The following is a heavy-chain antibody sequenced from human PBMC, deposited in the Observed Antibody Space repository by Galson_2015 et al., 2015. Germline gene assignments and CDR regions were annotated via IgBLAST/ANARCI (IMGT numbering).Heavy chain of an antibody. D-gene: IGHD1-26*01. Sequence: YLRLSCAACGFTFNGYSMNWVGQAPGKGLAWVSCISSSNSTIYYADSVKGRFTISRDNAKNSLYLQVNSLRAEDTAVYYCARDARVGDTLTPGHWGQGSLVTVPS. CDR1: GFTFNGYS. CDR3: ARDARVGDTLTPGH. J-gene: IGHJ4*02. CDR2: ISSSNSTI. V-gene: IGHV3-48*04.